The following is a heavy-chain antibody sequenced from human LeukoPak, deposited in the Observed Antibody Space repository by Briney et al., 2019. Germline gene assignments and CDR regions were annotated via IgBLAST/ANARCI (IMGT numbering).Heavy chain of an antibody. V-gene: IGHV5-51*01. D-gene: IGHD2-2*01. Sequence: GESLKISCKGSGYSFTSYWIGWVRQMPGKGLEWMGIIYPGDSDTRYSPSFQGQVTISADKSISTAYLQRSSLKASDTAMYYCARSLYCSSTSCYYFDYWGQGTLVTVSS. CDR1: GYSFTSYW. CDR3: ARSLYCSSTSCYYFDY. J-gene: IGHJ4*02. CDR2: IYPGDSDT.